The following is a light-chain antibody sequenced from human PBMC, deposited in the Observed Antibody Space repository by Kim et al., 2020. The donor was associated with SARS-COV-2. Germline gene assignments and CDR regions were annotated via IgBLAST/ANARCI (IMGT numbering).Light chain of an antibody. CDR2: PAS. CDR3: QHYIRFPYT. Sequence: SASVGDRASLSCRASQIIDTYLAWYQQKPGKAPALLIYPASSLHIGVPSRFSGSGSGTEFTLTINSLQPDDFATYYCQHYIRFPYTFGQGTKLEI. V-gene: IGKV1-5*01. J-gene: IGKJ2*01. CDR1: QIIDTY.